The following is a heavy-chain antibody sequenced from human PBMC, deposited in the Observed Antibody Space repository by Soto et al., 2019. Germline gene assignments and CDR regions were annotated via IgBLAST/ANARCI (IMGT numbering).Heavy chain of an antibody. D-gene: IGHD2-2*01. V-gene: IGHV1-69*01. CDR3: PRSQGSSTSLVIYYYYYYGMDV. CDR2: IIPISGTA. CDR1: GGTFSSYA. J-gene: IGHJ6*02. Sequence: QVQLVKSGAEVKKPGSSVKVSCKASGGTFSSYAISWVRQAPGQGLEWMGGIIPISGTANYAQKFQRRGKITAGESTSPVYMELSSLRSEDTSVSFCPRSQGSSTSLVIYYYYYYGMDVWGQGTTVTVSS.